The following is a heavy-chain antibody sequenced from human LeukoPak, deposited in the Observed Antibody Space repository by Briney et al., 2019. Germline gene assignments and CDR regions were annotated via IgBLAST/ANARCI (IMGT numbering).Heavy chain of an antibody. J-gene: IGHJ4*02. V-gene: IGHV3-23*01. CDR3: ASSIAARSPGY. D-gene: IGHD6-6*01. CDR1: GFTFRSYA. CDR2: ISGSGGST. Sequence: PGGSLRLSCAASGFTFRSYAMNWVRQAPGKGLEGVSGISGSGGSTYYADSVKGRFTISRDNSKNTLYLQMNSLRAEDTAVYYCASSIAARSPGYWGQGTLVTVSS.